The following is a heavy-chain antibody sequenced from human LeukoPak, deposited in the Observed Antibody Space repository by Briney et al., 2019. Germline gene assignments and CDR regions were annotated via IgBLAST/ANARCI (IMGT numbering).Heavy chain of an antibody. CDR3: ARGPDYYGSGNVPFDY. D-gene: IGHD3-10*01. J-gene: IGHJ4*02. CDR2: ISSSGSTI. CDR1: GFTFSDYY. V-gene: IGHV3-11*01. Sequence: GGSLRLSRAASGFTFSDYYMSWIRQAPGKGLEWVSYISSSGSTIYYADSVKGRFTVSRDNAKNSLYLQMNSLRAEDTAVYYCARGPDYYGSGNVPFDYWGQGTLVTVSS.